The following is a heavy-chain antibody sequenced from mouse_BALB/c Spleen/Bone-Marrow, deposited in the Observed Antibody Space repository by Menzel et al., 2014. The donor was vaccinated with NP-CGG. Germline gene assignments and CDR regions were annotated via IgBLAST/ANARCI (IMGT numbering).Heavy chain of an antibody. Sequence: QVQLQQPGAELVRPGASVKLSCKASGYTLTSYWINWVKQRPGQGLEWIGNIYPSDSYTNYNQKFKDKATLTVDKSSSTAYMQLSSPTSEDSAVYFCTRAGNYGNYYAMDYWGQGTSVTVSS. V-gene: IGHV1-69*02. D-gene: IGHD2-1*01. CDR3: TRAGNYGNYYAMDY. J-gene: IGHJ4*01. CDR2: IYPSDSYT. CDR1: GYTLTSYW.